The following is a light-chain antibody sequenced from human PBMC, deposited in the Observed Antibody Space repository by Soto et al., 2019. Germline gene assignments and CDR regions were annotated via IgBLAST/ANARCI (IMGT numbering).Light chain of an antibody. V-gene: IGKV1-5*01. Sequence: DIQMTQSPSTLSASVGDRVTITCRASQSISSWLAWYQQKPGKAPKLLIFDASSLERGVPSRFSGSGSGTEFTLTISSLQPDDFATYYCQQYNSYSRTFGRGTRWIT. CDR2: DAS. CDR1: QSISSW. CDR3: QQYNSYSRT. J-gene: IGKJ1*01.